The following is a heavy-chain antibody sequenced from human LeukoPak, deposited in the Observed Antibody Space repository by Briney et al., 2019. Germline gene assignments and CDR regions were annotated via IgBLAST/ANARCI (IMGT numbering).Heavy chain of an antibody. CDR3: ARSILRYYYNASGYYPYYFDY. CDR1: AYSISSGYY. J-gene: IGHJ4*02. Sequence: ASETLSLTCTVSAYSISSGYYWGWIRQPPGKGLEWIGSISYRGNNYHNPSVKSRVIMSVDTSKNQFSLALRSVTAADTAVYYCARSILRYYYNASGYYPYYFDYWGQGMLVTVSS. CDR2: ISYRGNN. V-gene: IGHV4-38-2*02. D-gene: IGHD3-22*01.